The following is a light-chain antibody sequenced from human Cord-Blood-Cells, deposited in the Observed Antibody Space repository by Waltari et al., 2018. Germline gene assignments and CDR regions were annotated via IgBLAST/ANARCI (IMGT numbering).Light chain of an antibody. V-gene: IGKV1-27*01. Sequence: DIQMNQSPSSLSASVGDSVTITCWASQGISNYLAWYQQKPGKVPKLLIYAASTLQSGVPSRFSGSGSGTDFTLTISSLQPEDVATYYCQKYNSAPTWTFGQGTKVEIK. J-gene: IGKJ1*01. CDR2: AAS. CDR1: QGISNY. CDR3: QKYNSAPTWT.